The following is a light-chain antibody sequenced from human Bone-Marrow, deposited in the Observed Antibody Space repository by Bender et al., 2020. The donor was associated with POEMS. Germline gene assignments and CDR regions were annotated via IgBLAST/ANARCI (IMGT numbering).Light chain of an antibody. CDR1: SSDVGGYNY. J-gene: IGLJ1*01. CDR2: EVT. Sequence: QSALTQPPSASGSPGQSVTISCTGTSSDVGGYNYVSWYQQHPGKAPKLMIYEVTYRPSGVSNRFSGSKSGNTASLTISGLQAEDEAEYYCSSYTASGTIVFGAGTRVSVL. CDR3: SSYTASGTIV. V-gene: IGLV2-14*01.